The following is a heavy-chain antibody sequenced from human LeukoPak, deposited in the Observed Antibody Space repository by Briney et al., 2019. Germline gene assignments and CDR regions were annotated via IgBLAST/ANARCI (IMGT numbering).Heavy chain of an antibody. Sequence: GGSLRLSCAASGFTFSSYGMSWVRQAPGKGLEWVSTISGSGGSTYYADSVKGRFTISRDNSKNTLYLQMNSLRVEDTAVYYCAKRSKLSCSSTSCPLDYWGQGTLVTVSS. D-gene: IGHD2-2*01. CDR3: AKRSKLSCSSTSCPLDY. J-gene: IGHJ4*02. CDR2: ISGSGGST. CDR1: GFTFSSYG. V-gene: IGHV3-23*01.